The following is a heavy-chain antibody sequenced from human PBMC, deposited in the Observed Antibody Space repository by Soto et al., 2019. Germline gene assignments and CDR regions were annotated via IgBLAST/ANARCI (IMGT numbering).Heavy chain of an antibody. J-gene: IGHJ4*02. CDR2: IYYSGST. V-gene: IGHV4-39*01. CDR3: ARHPRDVAGPLTGNYFDY. CDR1: GGSISSSSYY. D-gene: IGHD6-19*01. Sequence: SETLSLTCTVSGGSISSSSYYWGWIRQPPGKGLEWIGSIYYSGSTYYNPSLKSRVTISVDTSKNQFSLKLSSVTAADTAVYYCARHPRDVAGPLTGNYFDYGGQGTLVTVSS.